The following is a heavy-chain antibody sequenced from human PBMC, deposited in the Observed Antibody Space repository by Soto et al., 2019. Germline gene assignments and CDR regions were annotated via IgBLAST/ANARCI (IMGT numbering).Heavy chain of an antibody. Sequence: SETLSLTCTVSSGSISSSSYYWGWIRQPPGKGLEWIGSVYYTGSTYDNPSLKSRITLSVDRSKSQSSLKLSSVTAADTAVYYCARLLYDSRGYYYFDYFGHGALVTVS. J-gene: IGHJ4*01. D-gene: IGHD3-22*01. CDR1: SGSISSSSYY. CDR3: ARLLYDSRGYYYFDY. V-gene: IGHV4-39*01. CDR2: VYYTGST.